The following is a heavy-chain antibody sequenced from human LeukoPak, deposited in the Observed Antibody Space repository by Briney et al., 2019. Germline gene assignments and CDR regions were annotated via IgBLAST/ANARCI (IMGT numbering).Heavy chain of an antibody. CDR3: ANEGPNFDY. CDR2: ISGSGDST. D-gene: IGHD2-8*01. J-gene: IGHJ4*02. CDR1: GFTFSSYA. V-gene: IGHV3-23*01. Sequence: GGSLRLSCAASGFTFSSYATSWVRQAPGKGLEWVSVISGSGDSTHYADSVKGRFSISRDNSKNTVYLQMNRLRAEDTAVYYCANEGPNFDYWGQGTLVTVSS.